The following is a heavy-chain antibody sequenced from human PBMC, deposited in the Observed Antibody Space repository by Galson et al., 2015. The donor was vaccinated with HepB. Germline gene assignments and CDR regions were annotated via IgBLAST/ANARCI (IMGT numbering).Heavy chain of an antibody. D-gene: IGHD3-10*01. CDR1: GFTFSSYW. CDR2: IKQDGSEK. Sequence: SLRLSCAASGFTFSSYWMSWVRQAPGKGLEWVANIKQDGSEKYYVDSMKGRFTISRDNAKNSLYLQMNSLRAEDTAVYYCARGDTQVGLLWFGELGYYYYGMDVWGQGTTVTVSS. V-gene: IGHV3-7*01. J-gene: IGHJ6*02. CDR3: ARGDTQVGLLWFGELGYYYYGMDV.